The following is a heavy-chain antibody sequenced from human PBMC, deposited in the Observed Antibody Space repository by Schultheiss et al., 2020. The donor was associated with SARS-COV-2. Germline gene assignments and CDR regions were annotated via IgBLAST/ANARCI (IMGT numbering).Heavy chain of an antibody. V-gene: IGHV1-18*01. J-gene: IGHJ6*02. CDR3: ASAQLVGYGMDV. D-gene: IGHD6-6*01. CDR1: GYTFTSYG. Sequence: GESLKISCKASGYTFTSYGISWVRQAPGQGLEWMGWISAYNGNTNYAQKLQGRVTITADESTSTAYMELTSLRSDDTAVYYCASAQLVGYGMDVWGQGTTVTVSS. CDR2: ISAYNGNT.